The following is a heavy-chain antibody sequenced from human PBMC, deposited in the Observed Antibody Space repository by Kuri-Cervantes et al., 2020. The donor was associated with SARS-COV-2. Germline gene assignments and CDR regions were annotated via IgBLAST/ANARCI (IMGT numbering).Heavy chain of an antibody. CDR3: ARGTGYDFWSGLDYYFDY. CDR2: ISHSGST. J-gene: IGHJ4*02. D-gene: IGHD3-3*01. Sequence: LRLSCVVSGGSATSAGYSWNWIRQSPGKALEWLGFISHSGSTEYTLFLKSRLAISVAKAENQVSLKVTSVSAADTAVYYCARGTGYDFWSGLDYYFDYWGQGITVTVSS. V-gene: IGHV4-30-2*06. CDR1: GGSATSAGYS.